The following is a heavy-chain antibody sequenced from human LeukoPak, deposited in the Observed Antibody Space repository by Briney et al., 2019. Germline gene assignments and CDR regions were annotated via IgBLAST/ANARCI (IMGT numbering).Heavy chain of an antibody. V-gene: IGHV4-34*01. CDR1: GGSFSGYY. CDR3: ARTPNRGGFDY. Sequence: SETLSLTCAVYGGSFSGYYWSWIRQPPGKGLEWIGEINHSGSTNYNPSLKSRVTISVDTSKNQFSLKLSSVTAADTAVYYCARTPNRGGFDYWGQGTLVTVSS. D-gene: IGHD3-10*01. CDR2: INHSGST. J-gene: IGHJ4*02.